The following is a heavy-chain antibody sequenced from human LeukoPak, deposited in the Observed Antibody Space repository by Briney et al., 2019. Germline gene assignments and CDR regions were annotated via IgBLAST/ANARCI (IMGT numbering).Heavy chain of an antibody. CDR1: GASKRRRGYY. Sequence: SETLSITSTFSGASKRRRGYYSTWIRQHPGKGLEWIGYIYYSGSTYYNPSLKSRVTISVYTSKNQFSLKMSSVTAADTAVYYCSRGGDCSNYALATRGQ. V-gene: IGHV4-31*03. CDR2: IYYSGST. CDR3: SRGGDCSNYALAT. J-gene: IGHJ3*01. D-gene: IGHD5-24*01.